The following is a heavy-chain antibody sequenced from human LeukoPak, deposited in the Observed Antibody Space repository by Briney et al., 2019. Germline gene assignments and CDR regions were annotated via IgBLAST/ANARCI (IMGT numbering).Heavy chain of an antibody. V-gene: IGHV1-18*01. CDR1: GYTFTSYG. Sequence: GASVKVSCKASGYTFTSYGISWVRQAPGQGLEWMGWISAYNGNTNYAQKLQGRVTMTTDTSTSTAYMELRSLRSDDTAVYYCARDRGSSSSWAWIHRSLGPINYRDYWGQGTLVTVSS. J-gene: IGHJ4*02. CDR2: ISAYNGNT. CDR3: ARDRGSSSSWAWIHRSLGPINYRDY. D-gene: IGHD6-6*01.